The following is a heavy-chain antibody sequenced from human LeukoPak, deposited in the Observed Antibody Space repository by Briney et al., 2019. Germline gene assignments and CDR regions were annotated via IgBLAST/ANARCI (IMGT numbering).Heavy chain of an antibody. V-gene: IGHV1-18*01. D-gene: IGHD2-2*01. CDR1: GYTFTSYG. CDR2: ISTYNGNT. J-gene: IGHJ4*02. CDR3: ARDDCACTTCYLGY. Sequence: ASVKVSCKASGYTFTSYGISWVRQAPGQGLEWMGWISTYNGNTRYAQKVHGRVTMTTDTSTSTAYMELRSLRSDDTAVYYCARDDCACTTCYLGYWGQGTLVTVSS.